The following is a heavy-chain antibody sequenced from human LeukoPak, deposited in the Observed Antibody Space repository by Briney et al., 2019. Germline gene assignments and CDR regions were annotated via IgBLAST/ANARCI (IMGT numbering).Heavy chain of an antibody. CDR2: IYYSGST. Sequence: PSETLSLTCTVSGGSISSSSYYWGWIRQPPGKGLEWIGSIYYSGSTYYNPSLKSRVTISVDTSKNQFSLKLSSVTAADTAVYYCARAPNWLVNGFDPWGQGTLVTVSS. J-gene: IGHJ5*02. CDR1: GGSISSSSYY. D-gene: IGHD6-19*01. V-gene: IGHV4-39*07. CDR3: ARAPNWLVNGFDP.